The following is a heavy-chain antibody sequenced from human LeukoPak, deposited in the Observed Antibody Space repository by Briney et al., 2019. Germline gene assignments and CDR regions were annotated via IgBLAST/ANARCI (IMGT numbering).Heavy chain of an antibody. CDR3: ARVVAAAVLNWFDP. V-gene: IGHV4-59*12. D-gene: IGHD6-13*01. Sequence: PSETLSLTCTVSGGSISSYYWSWIRQPPGKGLEWIGYIYYSGSTNYNPSLKSRVTISVDTSKNQFSLKLSSVTAADTAVYYCARVVAAAVLNWFDPWGQGTLVTVSS. CDR2: IYYSGST. CDR1: GGSISSYY. J-gene: IGHJ5*02.